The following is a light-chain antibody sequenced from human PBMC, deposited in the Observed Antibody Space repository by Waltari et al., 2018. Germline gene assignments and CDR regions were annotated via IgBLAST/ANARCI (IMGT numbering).Light chain of an antibody. V-gene: IGKV1-5*03. CDR1: QSISNL. Sequence: CRASQSISNLLAWYQQKPGKAPKLLIYKASTLESGVPSRFSGSGSGREFTLTISSLQPDDFATYYCQQYNSYSLLTFGGGTKVEIK. CDR3: QQYNSYSLLT. CDR2: KAS. J-gene: IGKJ4*01.